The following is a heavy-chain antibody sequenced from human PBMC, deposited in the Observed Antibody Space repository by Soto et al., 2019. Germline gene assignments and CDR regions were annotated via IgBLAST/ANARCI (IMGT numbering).Heavy chain of an antibody. V-gene: IGHV1-2*04. D-gene: IGHD2-8*01. J-gene: IGHJ6*02. CDR3: ARGHSTDCSNGVCSFFYSHGLDV. CDR1: GYSFTDYH. CDR2: INPKSGGT. Sequence: ASVKVSCKASGYSFTDYHIHWVRQAPVQGLEWLGRINPKSGGTSTAQKFQGWVTMTRDRSISTFYMERTRLRSDDTAVYFCARGHSTDCSNGVCSFFYSHGLDVWGQGTSVTVSS.